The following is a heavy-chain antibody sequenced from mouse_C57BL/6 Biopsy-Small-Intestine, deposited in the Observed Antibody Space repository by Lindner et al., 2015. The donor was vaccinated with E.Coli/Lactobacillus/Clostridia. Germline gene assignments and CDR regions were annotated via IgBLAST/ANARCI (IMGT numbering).Heavy chain of an antibody. D-gene: IGHD1-1*01. V-gene: IGHV1-19*01. CDR2: INPYNGGS. CDR1: GYTFTDFY. Sequence: VQLQESGPVLVKPGASVKMSCKASGYTFTDFYINWVKQSHGKSLEWIGVINPYNGGSSYSQKFKGKATLTVDKSSSTAYMELISLTSEDSAVFFCAREGVITAVGPFWYFDVWGTGTTVTVAS. CDR3: AREGVITAVGPFWYFDV. J-gene: IGHJ1*03.